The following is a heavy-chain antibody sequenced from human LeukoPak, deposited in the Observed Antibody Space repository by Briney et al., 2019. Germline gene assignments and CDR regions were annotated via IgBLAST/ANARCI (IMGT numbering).Heavy chain of an antibody. J-gene: IGHJ5*01. CDR3: ARLQYSGSFPSSWFDF. V-gene: IGHV4-59*08. Sequence: SETLSLTCAVSGDSISSYSYTWIRQPPGKGLEWIGYIYYSGSTNYNPSLKSRVTISVDTSKNQFSLKLSSVSAADTAVYYCARLQYSGSFPSSWFDFWGQGTLVTVSS. CDR1: GDSISSYS. CDR2: IYYSGST. D-gene: IGHD1-26*01.